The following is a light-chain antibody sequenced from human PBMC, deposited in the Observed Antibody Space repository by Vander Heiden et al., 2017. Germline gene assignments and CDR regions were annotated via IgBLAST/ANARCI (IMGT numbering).Light chain of an antibody. CDR3: QQDGSSPYT. Sequence: IVLTQSPGTLSLSPGERATLSCRTSQSVSSTSLAWYQQKPGQAPRLLIYGSSSRATGIPARFSGSGSGTDFTLTISRLEPEDFAVYYCQQDGSSPYTFGQGTKLEIK. J-gene: IGKJ2*01. CDR1: QSVSSTS. V-gene: IGKV3-20*01. CDR2: GSS.